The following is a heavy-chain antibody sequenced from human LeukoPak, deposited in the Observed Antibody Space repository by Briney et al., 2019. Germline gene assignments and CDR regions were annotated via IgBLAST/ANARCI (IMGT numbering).Heavy chain of an antibody. J-gene: IGHJ1*01. V-gene: IGHV1-24*01. D-gene: IGHD3-10*01. CDR1: GYTLTELS. CDR3: ATDLGPYGSGSYNALYFQH. Sequence: ASVKVSCKVSGYTLTELSMHWVRQAPGKGLEWMGGFDPEDGETIYAQKFQGRVTMTEDTSTDTAYMELSSLRSEDTAVYYCATDLGPYGSGSYNALYFQHWGQGTLVTVSS. CDR2: FDPEDGET.